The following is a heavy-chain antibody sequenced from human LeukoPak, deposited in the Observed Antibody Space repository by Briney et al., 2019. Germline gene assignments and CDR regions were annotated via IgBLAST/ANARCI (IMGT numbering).Heavy chain of an antibody. D-gene: IGHD3-10*01. CDR1: GYTFTDYF. CDR3: ARDRNYYGSGSYTYMDV. J-gene: IGHJ6*03. CDR2: INPNSGGT. V-gene: IGHV1-2*02. Sequence: ASVKVSCKASGYTFTDYFLHWVRQAPGQGLEWMGWINPNSGGTNYAQKFQGRVTMTRDTSISTAYMELSRLRSDDTAVYYCARDRNYYGSGSYTYMDVWGKGTTVTISS.